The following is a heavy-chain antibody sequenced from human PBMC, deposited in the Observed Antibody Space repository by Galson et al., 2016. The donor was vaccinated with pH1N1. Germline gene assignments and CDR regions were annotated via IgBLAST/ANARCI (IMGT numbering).Heavy chain of an antibody. Sequence: SLRLSCAASGFIFSDYWMSWVRQAPGKGLEWVAKINQDGRRKYYVDSMKGRCTISRDNAENSLSLQMNSLRVEDTALYYYATEDYYTSLYWGQGILVTVSS. D-gene: IGHD1-26*01. CDR3: ATEDYYTSLY. V-gene: IGHV3-7*01. CDR1: GFIFSDYW. J-gene: IGHJ4*02. CDR2: INQDGRRK.